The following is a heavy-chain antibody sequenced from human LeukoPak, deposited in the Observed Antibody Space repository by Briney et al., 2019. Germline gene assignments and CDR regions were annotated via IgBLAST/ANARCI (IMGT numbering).Heavy chain of an antibody. CDR3: ARDPDYYDSSGRYYFYY. CDR1: RFTFSSYS. D-gene: IGHD3-22*01. CDR2: ISRSSSTI. V-gene: IGHV3-48*01. J-gene: IGHJ4*02. Sequence: RGSLSLSCAPSRFTFSSYSMNGVRQAPRKGLEWVSYISRSSSTIYYADSVKGRFTISRDNDKNSLYLQMTSLRADYRAVYYCARDPDYYDSSGRYYFYYCGQGTLVTVSS.